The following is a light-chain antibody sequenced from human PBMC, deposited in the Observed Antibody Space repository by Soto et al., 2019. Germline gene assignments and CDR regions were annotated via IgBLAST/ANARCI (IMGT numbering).Light chain of an antibody. J-gene: IGLJ2*01. CDR1: SSDVGGYNY. Sequence: QSALTQPASVSGSPGQSIAISCTGTSSDVGGYNYVSWYQQHPGTAPKLLIYDNNKRPSGIPDRFSGSKSDTSATLGITGLQTGDEADYYCATWDSSLSAVVFGGGTKLTVL. CDR3: ATWDSSLSAVV. CDR2: DNN. V-gene: IGLV1-51*01.